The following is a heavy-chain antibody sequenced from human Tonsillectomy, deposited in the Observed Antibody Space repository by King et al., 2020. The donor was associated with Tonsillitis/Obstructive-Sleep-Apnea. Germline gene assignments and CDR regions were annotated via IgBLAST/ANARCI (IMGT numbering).Heavy chain of an antibody. CDR1: GFTFSSYG. V-gene: IGHV3-33*01. Sequence: VQLVESGGGVVQPGRSLRLSCAASGFTFSSYGMHWVRQAPGKGLEWVAVIWYDGSNKYYADSVKGRFTISRDNSKNTLYLQMNSLRAEDTAVYYCARWELEQHSNWFYPWGQGTLVTVSS. CDR3: ARWELEQHSNWFYP. CDR2: IWYDGSNK. J-gene: IGHJ5*02. D-gene: IGHD1-26*01.